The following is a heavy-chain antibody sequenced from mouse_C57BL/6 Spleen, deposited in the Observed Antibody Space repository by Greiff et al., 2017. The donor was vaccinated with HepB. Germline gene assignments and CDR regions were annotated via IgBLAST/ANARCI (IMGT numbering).Heavy chain of an antibody. CDR1: GFTFSDYG. D-gene: IGHD4-1*01. V-gene: IGHV5-17*01. CDR2: ISSGSSTC. J-gene: IGHJ4*01. Sequence: EVKLVESGGGLVKPGGSLKLSCAASGFTFSDYGMHWVRRAPEKGLEWVAYISSGSSTCYYADTVKGLFTFSRDNAKNTLFMQMTSLRSEDTAMSYCASPDWSYAMDYWGQGTSVTVSS. CDR3: ASPDWSYAMDY.